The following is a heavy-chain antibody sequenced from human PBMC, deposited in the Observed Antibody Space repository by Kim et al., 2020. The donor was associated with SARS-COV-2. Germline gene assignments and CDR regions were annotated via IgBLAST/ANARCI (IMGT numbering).Heavy chain of an antibody. CDR3: AIDRRDGYNFLGY. Sequence: GGSLRLSCAVSGFTFSSYGMHWVRQAPGKGLEWVAVISYDGSNKNYVDSVKGRFTISRDNSKNTLYVQINSLRVEDTAVYYCAIDRRDGYNFLGYWGQGTLVTVSS. V-gene: IGHV3-30*03. CDR2: ISYDGSNK. J-gene: IGHJ4*02. CDR1: GFTFSSYG. D-gene: IGHD5-12*01.